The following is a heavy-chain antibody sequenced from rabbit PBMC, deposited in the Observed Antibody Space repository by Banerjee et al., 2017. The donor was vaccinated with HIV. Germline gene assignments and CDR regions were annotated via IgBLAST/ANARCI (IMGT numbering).Heavy chain of an antibody. D-gene: IGHD1-1*01. CDR2: IYTGSGST. V-gene: IGHV1S40*01. J-gene: IGHJ4*01. CDR1: GFSFSSSYY. CDR3: ARRDASTSGYAIEDNL. Sequence: QSLEESGGDLVKPGASLTLTCTASGFSFSSSYYIHWVRQAPGKGLEWIACIYTGSGSTWYASWAKGRFTISKTSSTTVTLQMTSLTAADTATYFCARRDASTSGYAIEDNLWGQGTLVTV.